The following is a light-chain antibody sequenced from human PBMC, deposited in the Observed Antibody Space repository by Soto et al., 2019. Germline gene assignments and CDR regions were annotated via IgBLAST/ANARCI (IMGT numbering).Light chain of an antibody. V-gene: IGKV3D-15*01. CDR1: QNVGTN. J-gene: IGKJ4*01. Sequence: IVLTQSPVTLSVSPGKRATLSCRASQNVGTNLAWYQQKPGQSPRLLIYDSSTRAAGIPATFSGSGSGTEFTLCISCLQSVDSAVYYCQKYNNSGLAFVGGTKV. CDR2: DSS. CDR3: QKYNNSGLA.